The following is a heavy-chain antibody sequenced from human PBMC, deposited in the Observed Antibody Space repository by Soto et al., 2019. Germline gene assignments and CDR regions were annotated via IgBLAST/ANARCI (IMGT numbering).Heavy chain of an antibody. Sequence: EVQLVESGGGLVQPGGSLSLSCAASGFTFSSYSMNWVRQAPGEGLEWVSYISGSSSIIYYADSVKGRFTISRDNAKNSRFLQMTSLRDEDTAVYYCARGGRYSFGYANYWGQGTLVTVSS. CDR3: ARGGRYSFGYANY. J-gene: IGHJ4*02. CDR2: ISGSSSII. CDR1: GFTFSSYS. V-gene: IGHV3-48*02. D-gene: IGHD5-18*01.